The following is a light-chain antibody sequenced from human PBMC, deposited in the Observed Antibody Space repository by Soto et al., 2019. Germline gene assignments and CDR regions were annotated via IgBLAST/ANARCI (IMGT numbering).Light chain of an antibody. CDR1: QDINNY. V-gene: IGKV1-27*01. CDR3: QRHNSAPPVT. J-gene: IGKJ3*01. Sequence: DIQMTQSLSSLSASVGDRVTISCRASQDINNYLAWYQQKPGKAPKLLIYAASTLQSGVPSRFSGSGSGTAFTLTISSLQPEDVATYYCQRHNSAPPVTFGPGTKVD. CDR2: AAS.